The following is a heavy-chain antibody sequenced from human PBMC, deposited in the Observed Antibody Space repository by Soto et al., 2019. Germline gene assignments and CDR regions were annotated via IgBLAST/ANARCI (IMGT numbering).Heavy chain of an antibody. J-gene: IGHJ4*02. CDR1: GFTFSSYG. Sequence: AGGSLRLSCAASGFTFSSYGMHWVRQAPGKGLEWVAVISYDGSNKYYADSVKGRFTISRDNSKNTLYLQMNSLRAEDTAVYYCAKLFRNYGDYDFDYWGQGTLVTVSS. CDR2: ISYDGSNK. V-gene: IGHV3-30*18. D-gene: IGHD4-17*01. CDR3: AKLFRNYGDYDFDY.